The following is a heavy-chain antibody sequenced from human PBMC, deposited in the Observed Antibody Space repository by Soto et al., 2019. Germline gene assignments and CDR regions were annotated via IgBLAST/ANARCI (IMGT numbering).Heavy chain of an antibody. CDR2: MTPKSGYT. J-gene: IGHJ4*02. Sequence: QVQLMQSGAEVRKPGASVKVSCKASGYTFTDYDINWVRQATGQGLEWLGWMTPKSGYTGYAQKFQGRVTLTRDTSRGTAYMELSSLTSEDTAVYYCTRNLDNTGDFAHWGQGTLVTVSS. D-gene: IGHD3-16*01. CDR1: GYTFTDYD. CDR3: TRNLDNTGDFAH. V-gene: IGHV1-8*02.